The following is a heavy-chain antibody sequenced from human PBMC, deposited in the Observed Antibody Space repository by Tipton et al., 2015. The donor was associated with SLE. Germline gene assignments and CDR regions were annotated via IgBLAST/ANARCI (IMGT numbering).Heavy chain of an antibody. CDR3: ARESRQPGAFDI. J-gene: IGHJ3*02. D-gene: IGHD6-13*01. CDR1: GGSISSYY. V-gene: IGHV4-59*12. CDR2: IYYSGST. Sequence: TLSLTCTVSGGSISSYYWSWIRQHPGKGLEWIGYIYYSGSTYYNPSLKSRVTTSVDTSKNQFSLKLSSVTAADTAVYYCARESRQPGAFDIWGQGTMVTVSS.